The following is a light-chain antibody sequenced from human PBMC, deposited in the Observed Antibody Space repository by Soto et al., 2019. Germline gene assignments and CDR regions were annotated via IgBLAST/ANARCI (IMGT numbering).Light chain of an antibody. Sequence: QSVLTQPPSVSGAPGQRVTISCTGSSSNIGAGSDVHWYQQLPGTAPKLLIYGNSNRPSGGPARFSGSKSGTSASLAITGLQAEDEADYYGQSYDSSFYVFGTGTKVTVL. J-gene: IGLJ1*01. CDR1: SSNIGAGSD. CDR3: QSYDSSFYV. CDR2: GNS. V-gene: IGLV1-40*01.